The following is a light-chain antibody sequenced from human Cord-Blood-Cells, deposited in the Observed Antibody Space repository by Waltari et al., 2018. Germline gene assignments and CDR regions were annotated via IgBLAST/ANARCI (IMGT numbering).Light chain of an antibody. J-gene: IGKJ1*01. Sequence: DIQLTQSPSSLSASVGDRVTITCRASQSISSYLNWYQQKPGKAPKLLIYAASSLQSVVPSMFSGSGSGTDFTLTIGSLQPEDFATYYCQQSYSTPRTFGQGTKVEIK. V-gene: IGKV1-39*01. CDR2: AAS. CDR3: QQSYSTPRT. CDR1: QSISSY.